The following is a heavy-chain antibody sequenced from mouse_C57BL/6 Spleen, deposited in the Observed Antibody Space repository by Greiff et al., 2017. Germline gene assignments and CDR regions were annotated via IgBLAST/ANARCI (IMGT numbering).Heavy chain of an antibody. CDR2: ISDGGSYT. CDR1: GFTFSSYA. Sequence: EVQGVESGGGLVKPGGSLKLSCAASGFTFSSYAMSWVRQTPEKRLEWVATISDGGSYTYYPDNLKGRFTISSDNAKNNLYLQMSHLKSEDTAMYYGARDRASQATYYFDYWGQGTTLTVSS. V-gene: IGHV5-4*01. J-gene: IGHJ2*01. D-gene: IGHD3-2*02. CDR3: ARDRASQATYYFDY.